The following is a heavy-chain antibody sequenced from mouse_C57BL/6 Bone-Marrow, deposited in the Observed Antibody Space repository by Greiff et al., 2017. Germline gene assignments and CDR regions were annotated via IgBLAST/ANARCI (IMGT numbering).Heavy chain of an antibody. CDR2: INPSTGGT. J-gene: IGHJ4*01. CDR3: ARHDYNAMDY. CDR1: GYSFTGYY. Sequence: EVQLQQSGPELVKPGASVKISCKASGYSFTGYYMNWVKQSPEKSLEWIGEINPSTGGTTYNQKFKAKATLTVDKSSSTAYMQLKSLTSEDSAVYYCARHDYNAMDYWGTGTSVTVSS. V-gene: IGHV1-42*01.